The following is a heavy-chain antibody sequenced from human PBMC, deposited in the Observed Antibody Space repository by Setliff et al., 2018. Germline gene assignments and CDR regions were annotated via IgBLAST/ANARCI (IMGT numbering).Heavy chain of an antibody. Sequence: SETLSLTCTVSGGSISSSNYYWGWIRQPPGKGLEWIGSTFYSGSSFYNPPLKSRVTLSVDTSKNQFSLTLSSVTAAGTAVYYCAGDRGVYYYESSGHYSAVMETPLDSWGQGTLVTVSS. V-gene: IGHV4-39*07. CDR3: AGDRGVYYYESSGHYSAVMETPLDS. CDR1: GGSISSSNYY. J-gene: IGHJ4*02. CDR2: TFYSGSS. D-gene: IGHD3-22*01.